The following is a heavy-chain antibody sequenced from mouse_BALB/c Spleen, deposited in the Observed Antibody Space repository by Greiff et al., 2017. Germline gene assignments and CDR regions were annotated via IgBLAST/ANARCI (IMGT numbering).Heavy chain of an antibody. CDR3: ARDGNGYASYFDV. D-gene: IGHD2-2*01. CDR1: GFTFSDYY. CDR2: ISDGGSYT. Sequence: EVQLQESGGGLVKPGGSLKLSCAASGFTFSDYYMYWVRQTPEKRLEWVATISDGGSYTYYPDSVKGRFTISRDNAKNNLYLQMSSLKSEDTAMYYCARDGNGYASYFDVWGAGTTVTVSS. J-gene: IGHJ1*01. V-gene: IGHV5-4*02.